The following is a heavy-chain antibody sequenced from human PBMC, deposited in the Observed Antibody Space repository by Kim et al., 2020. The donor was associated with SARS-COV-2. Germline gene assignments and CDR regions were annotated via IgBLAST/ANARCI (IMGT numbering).Heavy chain of an antibody. J-gene: IGHJ4*02. CDR3: GVGLSETGEKSQPLDY. V-gene: IGHV4-39*01. Sequence: SETLSLTCTVSGGSISSSSYYWGWIRQPPGKGLEWIGSIYYSGSTYYNPSLKSRVTISVDTSKNQFSLKLSSVTAADTAVYYCGVGLSETGEKSQPLDYWGQGTLVTVSS. CDR1: GGSISSSSYY. D-gene: IGHD7-27*01. CDR2: IYYSGST.